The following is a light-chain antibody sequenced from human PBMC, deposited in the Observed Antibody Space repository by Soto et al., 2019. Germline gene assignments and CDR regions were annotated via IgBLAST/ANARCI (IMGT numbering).Light chain of an antibody. CDR3: QVWTTTSDRVV. CDR2: DYT. CDR1: NFGSDS. V-gene: IGLV3-21*02. J-gene: IGLJ2*01. Sequence: SYELTQPHSVSVAPGQTARIPCGGNNFGSDSVHWYQKKPGQAPVLVLYDYTARPSRIPERFSGVKSENTATLTISRVEVGDEADYYCQVWTTTSDRVVFGGGTKVTVL.